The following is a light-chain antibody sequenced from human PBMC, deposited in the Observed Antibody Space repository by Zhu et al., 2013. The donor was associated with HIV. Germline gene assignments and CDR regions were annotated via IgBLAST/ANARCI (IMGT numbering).Light chain of an antibody. Sequence: XIVMTQSPLSLPVTPGESASISCTSSQSLLHRNGFNYLDWYLQKPGQSPQLLIYLGSNRASGVPDRFSGSGSGTDFTLKISRVEAEDVGVYYCMAGLQTRRTFGGGTKVELK. CDR1: QSLLHRNGFNY. CDR2: LGS. V-gene: IGKV2-28*01. J-gene: IGKJ4*01. CDR3: MAGLQTRRT.